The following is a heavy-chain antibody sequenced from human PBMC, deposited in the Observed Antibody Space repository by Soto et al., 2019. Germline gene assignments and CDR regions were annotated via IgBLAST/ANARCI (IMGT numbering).Heavy chain of an antibody. D-gene: IGHD3-10*01. J-gene: IGHJ6*02. Sequence: GGSLRLSCAASGFTFSSYDMHWVRQATGKGLEWVSAIGTAGDTYYPGSVKGRFTISRENAKNSLYLQMNSLRAGDTAVYYCARDRRITMVRGVIRYYYYGMDVWGQGTTVTVSS. CDR2: IGTAGDT. CDR1: GFTFSSYD. CDR3: ARDRRITMVRGVIRYYYYGMDV. V-gene: IGHV3-13*01.